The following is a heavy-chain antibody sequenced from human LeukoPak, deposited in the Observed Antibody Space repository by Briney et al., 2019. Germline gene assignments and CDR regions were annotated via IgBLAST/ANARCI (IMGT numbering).Heavy chain of an antibody. V-gene: IGHV4-30-2*01. Sequence: TSQTLSLTCAVSGGSISSGGYSWSWIRQPPGKGLEWIGYIYHSGSTYYNPSLKSRVTISVDWSKNQFSLKLSSVTAADTAVYYCAREVGYYDSSGYFGYFDYWGQGTLVTVSS. J-gene: IGHJ4*02. D-gene: IGHD3-22*01. CDR2: IYHSGST. CDR3: AREVGYYDSSGYFGYFDY. CDR1: GGSISSGGYS.